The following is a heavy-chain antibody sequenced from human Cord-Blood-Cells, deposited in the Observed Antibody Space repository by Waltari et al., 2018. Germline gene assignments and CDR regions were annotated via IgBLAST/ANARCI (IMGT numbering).Heavy chain of an antibody. D-gene: IGHD4-4*01. J-gene: IGHJ6*02. Sequence: QVQSVQSGAEVKKPGASVKISCKVSGYTLTHLSLHWVRHGPGKGLEWMGGFDPEDGETIYAQKFQGRVTMTEDTSTDTADMELSSLRSEDTAVYYCASAIIYSNYYYYYGMDVWGQGTTVTVSS. V-gene: IGHV1-24*01. CDR1: GYTLTHLS. CDR3: ASAIIYSNYYYYYGMDV. CDR2: FDPEDGET.